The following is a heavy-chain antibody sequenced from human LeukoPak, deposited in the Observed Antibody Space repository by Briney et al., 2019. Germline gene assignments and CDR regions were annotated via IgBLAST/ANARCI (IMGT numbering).Heavy chain of an antibody. CDR1: GGSISSYY. CDR3: ARAGTQYSGYDGPDNWFDP. V-gene: IGHV4-59*01. Sequence: SETLSLTCTVSGGSISSYYWSWIRQPPGKGLEWIGYIYYSGSTNYNPSLKSRVTISVDTSKNQFSLKLSSVTAADTAVYYCARAGTQYSGYDGPDNWFDPWGQGTLVTVSS. CDR2: IYYSGST. D-gene: IGHD5-12*01. J-gene: IGHJ5*02.